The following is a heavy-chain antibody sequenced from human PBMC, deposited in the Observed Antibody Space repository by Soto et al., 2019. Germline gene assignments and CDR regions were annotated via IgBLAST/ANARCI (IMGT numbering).Heavy chain of an antibody. Sequence: QVQLVQSGAEVKKPGSSVKVSCKASGGTFSSYTISWVRPAPGQGLEWMGRIIPILGIANYAQKFQGRVTITADKSTSTAYMELSSLRSEDTAVYYCASYGSGSYPPIDYWGQGTLVTVSS. V-gene: IGHV1-69*02. CDR1: GGTFSSYT. J-gene: IGHJ4*02. CDR2: IIPILGIA. CDR3: ASYGSGSYPPIDY. D-gene: IGHD3-10*01.